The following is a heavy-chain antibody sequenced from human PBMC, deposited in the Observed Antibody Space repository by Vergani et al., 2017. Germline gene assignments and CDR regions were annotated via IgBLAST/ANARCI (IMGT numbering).Heavy chain of an antibody. J-gene: IGHJ6*02. CDR1: GYTFTSYG. CDR2: ISAYNGNT. V-gene: IGHV1-18*01. D-gene: IGHD5-12*01. CDR3: ARDPPPLYSGYDDYYYYYGMDV. Sequence: QVQLVQSGAEVKKPGASVKVSCKASGYTFTSYGISWVRQAPGQGLEWMGWISAYNGNTNDAQKLQGRVTMTTDTSTSTAYMELRSLRSDDTAVYYCARDPPPLYSGYDDYYYYYGMDVWGQGTTVTVSS.